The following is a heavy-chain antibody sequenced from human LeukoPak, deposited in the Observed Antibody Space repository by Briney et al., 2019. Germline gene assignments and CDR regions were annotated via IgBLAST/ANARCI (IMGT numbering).Heavy chain of an antibody. CDR2: INPNSGGT. D-gene: IGHD6-13*01. Sequence: ASVKVSCKASGYTFTGYYMHWVRQAPGQGLEWMGWINPNSGGTNYAQKFQGRVTMTRDTSISTAYMELSRLRSDDTAVYYCARAYSSSWYPGDYYYMDVWGKGTTVTVSS. V-gene: IGHV1-2*02. CDR1: GYTFTGYY. CDR3: ARAYSSSWYPGDYYYMDV. J-gene: IGHJ6*03.